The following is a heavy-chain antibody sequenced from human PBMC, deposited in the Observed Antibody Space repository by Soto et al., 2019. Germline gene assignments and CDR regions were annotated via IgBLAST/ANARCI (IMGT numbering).Heavy chain of an antibody. V-gene: IGHV3-7*03. CDR1: GFTLRNYG. CDR3: ARYRSLDP. J-gene: IGHJ5*02. Sequence: EVQLVESGGGLVQPGGSLRLSCADSGFTLRNYGRSWARQAPGRGLQWVASIKEDGSEKYYVAPVKGRFTISRENAKNSLYLQMNSLRAEDTAVYYCARYRSLDPWGQGILVTVSS. D-gene: IGHD3-16*02. CDR2: IKEDGSEK.